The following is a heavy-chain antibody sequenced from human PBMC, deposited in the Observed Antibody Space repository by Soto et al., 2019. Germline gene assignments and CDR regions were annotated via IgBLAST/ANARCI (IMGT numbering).Heavy chain of an antibody. J-gene: IGHJ4*02. D-gene: IGHD7-27*01. CDR2: LYWDDDK. CDR1: GFSLSTSGVG. Sequence: QITLKESGPTLVKPTQTLTLTCTFSGFSLSTSGVGVGWIRQPPGKALEWRAFLYWDDDKRYSPSLKSTRTITKDTSKNQVLLTMTNMDPVDTATYYCVRTSVNWGSRGLVDYWGQGTLVTVAS. CDR3: VRTSVNWGSRGLVDY. V-gene: IGHV2-5*02.